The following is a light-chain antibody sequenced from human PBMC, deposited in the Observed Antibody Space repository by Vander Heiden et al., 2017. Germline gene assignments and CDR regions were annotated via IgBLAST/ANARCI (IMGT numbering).Light chain of an antibody. CDR3: QTWDSSTVV. CDR2: QES. V-gene: IGLV3-1*01. Sequence: SYELTQPPSLSVSPGHTASITCPGGNLGDKYACWYRQNPGQPPLLVIYQESKGTSGSSEGFSGSNSGNTATLTISGKQEMDEADYYCQTWDSSTVVFGEGTKLTVL. CDR1: NLGDKY. J-gene: IGLJ3*02.